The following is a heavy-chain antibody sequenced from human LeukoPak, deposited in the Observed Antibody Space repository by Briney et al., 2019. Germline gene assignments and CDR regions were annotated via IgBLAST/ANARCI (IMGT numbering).Heavy chain of an antibody. D-gene: IGHD4-17*01. CDR3: ASKPAVTSVAFDV. J-gene: IGHJ3*01. CDR2: IYSGGST. CDR1: GFTVSSNY. Sequence: GGSLRLSCAASGFTVSSNYMSWVRQAPGKGLEWVSVIYSGGSTYYADSVKGRFTISRDNAKNSLYLQMNSLRAEDTAVYYCASKPAVTSVAFDVWGQGTMVTVSS. V-gene: IGHV3-66*01.